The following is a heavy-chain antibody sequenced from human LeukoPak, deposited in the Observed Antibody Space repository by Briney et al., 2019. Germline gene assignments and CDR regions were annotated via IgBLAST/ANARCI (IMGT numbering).Heavy chain of an antibody. CDR3: ARVMTTVTTVGGWGFDY. J-gene: IGHJ4*02. D-gene: IGHD4-17*01. CDR2: ISYDGSNK. CDR1: GFTFSSYA. V-gene: IGHV3-30*04. Sequence: GGSLRLSCAASGFTFSSYAMHWVHQAPGKGLEWVAVISYDGSNKYYADSVKGRFTISRDNSKNTLYLQMNSLRAEDTAVYYCARVMTTVTTVGGWGFDYWGQGTLVTVSS.